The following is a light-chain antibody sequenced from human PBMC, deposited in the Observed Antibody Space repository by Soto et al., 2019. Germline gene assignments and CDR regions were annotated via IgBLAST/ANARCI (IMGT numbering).Light chain of an antibody. CDR2: GAS. CDR3: QQYVSSPLT. J-gene: IGKJ4*01. Sequence: EIVLSQSPGTMSLSPGERATLSCRASQSVSSSYLAWYQQKPGQAPRLLIYGASSRATGIPDRFSGSGSGTDFTLTISRLEPEDFAVYYCQQYVSSPLTFGRGTQVEIK. CDR1: QSVSSSY. V-gene: IGKV3-20*01.